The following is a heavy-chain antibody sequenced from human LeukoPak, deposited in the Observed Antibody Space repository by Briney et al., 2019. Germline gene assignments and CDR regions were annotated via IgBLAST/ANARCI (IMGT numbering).Heavy chain of an antibody. Sequence: RGESLKISCKGSGYSFTSYWIGWVRQMPGKGLEWMGIIYPGDSDTRYSPSFQGQVTISADKSISTAYLQWSSLKASDTAMYYCARHLRYCSSTSCSSYMDVWGKGTTVTVSS. D-gene: IGHD2-2*01. V-gene: IGHV5-51*01. CDR2: IYPGDSDT. J-gene: IGHJ6*03. CDR1: GYSFTSYW. CDR3: ARHLRYCSSTSCSSYMDV.